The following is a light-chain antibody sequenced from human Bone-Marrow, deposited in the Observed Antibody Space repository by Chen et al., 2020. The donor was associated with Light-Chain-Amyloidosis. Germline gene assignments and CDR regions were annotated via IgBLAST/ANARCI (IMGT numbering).Light chain of an antibody. CDR2: AVS. CDR3: SSFTSSSSYV. J-gene: IGLJ1*01. CDR1: SGDVGTYNY. V-gene: IGLV2-14*01. Sequence: QSALTQPASVSESPGQSITISCTGTSGDVGTYNYVSWYQQHPVKAPKVMIYAVSNRPSGVSNRFSGSKSGNTASLTISGLQAEDEADYYCSSFTSSSSYVFGPGTKVTVL.